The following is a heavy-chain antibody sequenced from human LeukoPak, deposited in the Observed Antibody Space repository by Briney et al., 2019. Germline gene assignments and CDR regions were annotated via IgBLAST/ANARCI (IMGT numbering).Heavy chain of an antibody. J-gene: IGHJ4*02. CDR2: IYHSGST. CDR3: ASHKGF. Sequence: ASETLSLTCTVSGGSISNNYWSWFRQPPGKGLEWIGYIYHSGSTNYNPSLKSRVTISVDTSKSQFSLKLSSVTAADTAVYYCASHKGFWGQGTLVTVSS. CDR1: GGSISNNY. V-gene: IGHV4-59*01.